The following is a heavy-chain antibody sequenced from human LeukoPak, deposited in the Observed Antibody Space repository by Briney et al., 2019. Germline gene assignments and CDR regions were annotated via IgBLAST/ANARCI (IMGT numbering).Heavy chain of an antibody. CDR1: GFTFSSYG. D-gene: IGHD3-10*01. J-gene: IGHJ4*02. CDR3: ARALWFGETFPAY. V-gene: IGHV3-30*02. Sequence: PGGSLRLSCAASGFTFSSYGMHWVRQAPGKGLEWVAFIRYDGSNKSYADSVKGRFTISRDNSKNTLYLQMNSLRAEDTAVYYCARALWFGETFPAYWGQGTLVTVSS. CDR2: IRYDGSNK.